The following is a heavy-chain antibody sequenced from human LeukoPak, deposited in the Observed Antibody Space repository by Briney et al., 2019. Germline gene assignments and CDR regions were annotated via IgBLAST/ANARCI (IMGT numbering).Heavy chain of an antibody. D-gene: IGHD3-3*01. Sequence: SETLSLTCTVSGGSFSSDRFYWGGVRQPPGKGLEGIGNIYYNGRTYYSPSLKSRGTISVDTSNNQFSLRLSSVTAADTAVYYCARITDRTIFGEIMHGFDIWGQGTPVTVSS. CDR3: ARITDRTIFGEIMHGFDI. CDR2: IYYNGRT. CDR1: GGSFSSDRFY. J-gene: IGHJ3*02. V-gene: IGHV4-39*01.